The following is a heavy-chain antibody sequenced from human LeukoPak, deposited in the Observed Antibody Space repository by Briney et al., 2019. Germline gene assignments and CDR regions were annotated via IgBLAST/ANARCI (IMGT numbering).Heavy chain of an antibody. CDR2: INPDGNKK. V-gene: IGHV3-7*01. Sequence: GSLRLSCAVSGLTFSNYWMDWVRQAPGKGLEWVASINPDGNKKYSADSVKGRFTISRDNAENSLYLQMNSLRVEDTAFYYCARDLAYSRLDYWGQGMLVTVSS. CDR3: ARDLAYSRLDY. J-gene: IGHJ4*02. CDR1: GLTFSNYW. D-gene: IGHD5-18*01.